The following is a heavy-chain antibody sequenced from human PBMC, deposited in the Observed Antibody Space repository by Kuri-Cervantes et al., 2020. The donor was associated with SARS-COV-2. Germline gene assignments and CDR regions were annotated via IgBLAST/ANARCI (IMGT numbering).Heavy chain of an antibody. D-gene: IGHD3-16*01. CDR2: IWYDGKNE. V-gene: IGHV3-33*08. CDR1: GFSLTNYA. CDR3: AMGAANSYMDV. Sequence: GESLKISCGASGFSLTNYAIHWVRQAPGKGLEWVSVIWYDGKNEYYAGSVKGRFNISRDTSKNTVSLHMNSLRAEDTAMYYYAMGAANSYMDVWGRGTTVTVSS. J-gene: IGHJ6*03.